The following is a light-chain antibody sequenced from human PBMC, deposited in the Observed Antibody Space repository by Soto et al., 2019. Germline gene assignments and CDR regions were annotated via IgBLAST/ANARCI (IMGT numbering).Light chain of an antibody. CDR2: GAS. J-gene: IGKJ1*01. V-gene: IGKV3-15*01. Sequence: EIVMTQSPATLSVSPGERVTLSCRASQSVGTNLAWYQQKPGQAPRLLIYGASTRATGIPARFSGSGSGTEFTLTISSLQSEDFAVYYCQQYNNWPWTFGQGTKVDIK. CDR1: QSVGTN. CDR3: QQYNNWPWT.